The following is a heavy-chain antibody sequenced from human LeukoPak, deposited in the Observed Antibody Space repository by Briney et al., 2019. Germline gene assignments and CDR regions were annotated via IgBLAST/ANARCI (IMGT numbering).Heavy chain of an antibody. CDR3: AREVYCSGGSCYSVIAGDAFDI. CDR1: GGTFSSYA. D-gene: IGHD2-15*01. J-gene: IGHJ3*02. CDR2: IIPIFGTA. Sequence: SVKVSCKASGGTFSSYAISWVRQAPGQGLEWMGRIIPIFGTANYAQKFQGRVTITTDESTSTAYMELSSLRSEDTAVYYCAREVYCSGGSCYSVIAGDAFDIWGQGTMVTVSS. V-gene: IGHV1-69*05.